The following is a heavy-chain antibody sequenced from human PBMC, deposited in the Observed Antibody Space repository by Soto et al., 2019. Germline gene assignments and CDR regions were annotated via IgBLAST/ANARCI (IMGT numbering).Heavy chain of an antibody. Sequence: QVQLVESGGGVVQPGRSLRLSCAASGFTFSSYGMHWVRQAPGKGLEWVAVIWYDGSNKYYADSVKGRFTISRDNSKNTLYLQMNSLRAEDTAVYYCAREGYCTNCVCCPFDYWGQGTLVTVSS. V-gene: IGHV3-33*01. CDR3: AREGYCTNCVCCPFDY. CDR2: IWYDGSNK. D-gene: IGHD2-8*01. CDR1: GFTFSSYG. J-gene: IGHJ4*02.